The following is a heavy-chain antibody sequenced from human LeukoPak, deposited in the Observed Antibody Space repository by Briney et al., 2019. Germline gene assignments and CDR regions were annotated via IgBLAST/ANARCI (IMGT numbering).Heavy chain of an antibody. J-gene: IGHJ4*02. D-gene: IGHD4-23*01. CDR2: INHSGST. CDR3: AIAAGGNFDY. V-gene: IGHV4-34*01. Sequence: SETRSLTCAVYGGSFSGYYWSWIRQPPGKGLEWIGEINHSGSTNYNPSLKSRVTISVDTSKNQFSLKLSSVPAADTAVYYCAIAAGGNFDYWGQGTLVTVSS. CDR1: GGSFSGYY.